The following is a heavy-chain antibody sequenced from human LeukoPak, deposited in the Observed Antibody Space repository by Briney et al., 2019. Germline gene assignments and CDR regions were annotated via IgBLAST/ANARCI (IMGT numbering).Heavy chain of an antibody. CDR1: GYTLTELS. V-gene: IGHV1-24*01. J-gene: IGHJ6*03. Sequence: ASVKVSCKVSGYTLTELSMHWVRQAPGKGLEWMGGFDPEDGGTIYAQKFQGRVTMTEDTSTDTAYMELSSLRSEDTAVYYCATDVPRPTSSGSYRRGYYYMDVWGKGTTVTVSS. CDR3: ATDVPRPTSSGSYRRGYYYMDV. D-gene: IGHD1-26*01. CDR2: FDPEDGGT.